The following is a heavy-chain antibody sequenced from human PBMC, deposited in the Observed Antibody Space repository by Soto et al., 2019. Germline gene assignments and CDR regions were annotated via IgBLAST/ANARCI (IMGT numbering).Heavy chain of an antibody. CDR2: ISSSSSYT. D-gene: IGHD3-22*01. J-gene: IGHJ4*02. V-gene: IGHV3-11*05. Sequence: GGSLRLSCAASGFTFSDYYMSWIRQAPGKGLEWVSYISSSSSYTNYADSVKGRFTISRDNAKNSLYLQMNSLRAEDTAVYYCAREYWADSSGYHVTPDGYWGQGTLVTVSS. CDR1: GFTFSDYY. CDR3: AREYWADSSGYHVTPDGY.